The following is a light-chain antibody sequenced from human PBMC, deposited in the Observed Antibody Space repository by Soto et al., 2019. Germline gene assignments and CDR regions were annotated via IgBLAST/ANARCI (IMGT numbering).Light chain of an antibody. V-gene: IGKV3-15*01. CDR1: QSVRSY. Sequence: EIVMTQSPATLSVSPGERATLSCRASQSVRSYLAWYQQKPGQAPRLLIYGASTRATGIPDRFSGSGSGTEFTLTLSSLQSEDFAVYYCQQYNKWPPLTFGGGTKVEIK. J-gene: IGKJ4*01. CDR3: QQYNKWPPLT. CDR2: GAS.